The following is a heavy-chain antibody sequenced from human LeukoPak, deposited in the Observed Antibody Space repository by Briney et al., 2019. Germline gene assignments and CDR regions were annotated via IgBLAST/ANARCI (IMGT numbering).Heavy chain of an antibody. CDR1: GFTFSSYA. J-gene: IGHJ4*02. D-gene: IGHD3-22*01. CDR2: ISGSGGST. CDR3: AKARLLTYYYDSSGYLFDY. V-gene: IGHV3-23*01. Sequence: GGSLRLSCAASGFTFSSYAMSWVRQAPGKGLEWVSAISGSGGSTYYADSVEGRFTISRDNSKNTLYLQMNSLRAEDTAVYYCAKARLLTYYYDSSGYLFDYWGQGTLVTVSS.